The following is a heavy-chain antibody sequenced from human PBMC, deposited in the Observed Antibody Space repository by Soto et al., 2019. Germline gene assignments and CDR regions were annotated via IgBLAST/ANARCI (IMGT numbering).Heavy chain of an antibody. Sequence: QVPLVPSGAEVKKPGASVKVSCKASGYTFTNYDINWVRQATGQGLEWMGWMSPNSGDTGYAQTFQGRVTMTRDTSTSTAYMELSSRRSGDTAVYYCARNTERVGIVSTNPNSFHPWGHGTLVTVSS. D-gene: IGHD5-12*01. CDR1: GYTFTNYD. CDR2: MSPNSGDT. J-gene: IGHJ5*02. V-gene: IGHV1-8*01. CDR3: ARNTERVGIVSTNPNSFHP.